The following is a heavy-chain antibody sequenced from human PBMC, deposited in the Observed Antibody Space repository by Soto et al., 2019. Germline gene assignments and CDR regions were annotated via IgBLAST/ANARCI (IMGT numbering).Heavy chain of an antibody. D-gene: IGHD6-19*01. CDR1: GLSITDSEMG. CDR2: IDSSGEK. J-gene: IGHJ5*02. CDR3: ARRHLAVAVSPWFDP. V-gene: IGHV2-26*01. Sequence: QVTLKESGPVLVKPTETLTLRCTVSGLSITDSEMGVSWIRQPPGQPLEWLAHIDSSGEKSYRTFLKRRLATSKDTSKSQIVLTMTNMDPADTATYYCARRHLAVAVSPWFDPWGQGIPVTVSS.